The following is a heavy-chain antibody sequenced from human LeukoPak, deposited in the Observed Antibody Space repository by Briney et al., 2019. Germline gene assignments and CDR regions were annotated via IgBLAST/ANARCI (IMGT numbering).Heavy chain of an antibody. D-gene: IGHD4-17*01. CDR3: ARRDGPVTKFDH. V-gene: IGHV1-2*02. J-gene: IGHJ4*02. CDR1: GYNFNDYF. CDR2: MDPDGGST. Sequence: PGASVKVSCKASGYNFNDYFIDWLRQAPGEAPEWMGWMDPDGGSTSSARKFHGRVTMTRDTSIATAYMELKDLTSEDTATYYCARRDGPVTKFDHWGQGTLVTVSS.